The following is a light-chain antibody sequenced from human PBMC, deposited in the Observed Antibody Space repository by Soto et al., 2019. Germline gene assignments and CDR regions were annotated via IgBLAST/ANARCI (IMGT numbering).Light chain of an antibody. Sequence: QSVLTQPASVSGSPGQSIPISCTGTSSDVGSYNFISWFQQHPGKVPKLIIYEGTERPSGVSNRFSASKSGNTASLTISGLQPEDEADYYCCSYAGPSTIFGGGTKLTVL. CDR1: SSDVGSYNF. V-gene: IGLV2-23*01. J-gene: IGLJ2*01. CDR3: CSYAGPSTI. CDR2: EGT.